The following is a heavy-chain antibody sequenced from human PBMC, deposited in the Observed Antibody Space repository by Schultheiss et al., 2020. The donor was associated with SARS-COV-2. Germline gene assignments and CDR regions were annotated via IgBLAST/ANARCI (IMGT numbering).Heavy chain of an antibody. Sequence: GESLKISCAASGFTFSSYEMNWVRQAPGKGLEWVSYISSSGSTIYYADSVKGRFTISRDNAKNTLYLQISSLRDEDTAVYYCVGAGGYSYWGQGTLVTVSS. D-gene: IGHD3-10*01. V-gene: IGHV3-48*03. CDR1: GFTFSSYE. CDR2: ISSSGSTI. J-gene: IGHJ4*02. CDR3: VGAGGYSY.